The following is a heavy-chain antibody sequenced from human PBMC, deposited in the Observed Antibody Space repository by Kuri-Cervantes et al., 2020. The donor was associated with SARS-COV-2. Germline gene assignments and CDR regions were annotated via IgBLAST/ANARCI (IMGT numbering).Heavy chain of an antibody. J-gene: IGHJ4*02. Sequence: ASVKVSCKASGYTFTSYGISWVRQAPGQGLEWMGWISAYSGNTNYEQKLRGRVTMTRDTSTSTVYMELSSLRSEDTAVYYCARPYDSNGYFDYCGQGTLVTVSS. CDR3: ARPYDSNGYFDY. D-gene: IGHD3-22*01. CDR2: ISAYSGNT. V-gene: IGHV1-18*01. CDR1: GYTFTSYG.